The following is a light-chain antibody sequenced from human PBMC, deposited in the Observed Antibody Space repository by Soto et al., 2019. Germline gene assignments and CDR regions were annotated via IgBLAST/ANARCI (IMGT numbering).Light chain of an antibody. CDR3: QQYNSYWT. V-gene: IGKV1-5*01. CDR1: QSISTS. Sequence: DIQMTQSPSTLSASVRNKVTITCRASQSISTSLAWYQQKPGKAPNLLIYDASTLESGVLSRFSGSGSGIEFTLTISSLMPDDFATYYCQQYNSYWTFGQGTKVEIK. J-gene: IGKJ1*01. CDR2: DAS.